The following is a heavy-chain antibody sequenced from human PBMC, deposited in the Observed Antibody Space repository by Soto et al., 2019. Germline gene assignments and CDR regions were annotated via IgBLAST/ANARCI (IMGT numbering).Heavy chain of an antibody. CDR3: ARDENPIAARIEGFDP. Sequence: ASVKVSCKASGYTFTSYYMHWVRQAPGQGLEWMGIINPSGGSTSYAQKFQGRVTMTRDTSTSTVYMELSSLRSEDTAVYYCARDENPIAARIEGFDPWGQGTLVTVSS. CDR1: GYTFTSYY. V-gene: IGHV1-46*01. D-gene: IGHD6-6*01. CDR2: INPSGGST. J-gene: IGHJ5*02.